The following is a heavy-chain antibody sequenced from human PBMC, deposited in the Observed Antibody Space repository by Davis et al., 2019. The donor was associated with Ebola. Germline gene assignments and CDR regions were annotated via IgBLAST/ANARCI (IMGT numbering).Heavy chain of an antibody. CDR3: ARDDLGFDY. V-gene: IGHV4-59*01. Sequence: MPSETLSLTCTVSGGSISSYYWSWIRQPPGKGLEWIGEINHSGSTNYNPSLKSRVTISVDTSKNQFSLNLSSVTTADTAVYYCARDDLGFDYWGQGTLVTVSS. J-gene: IGHJ4*02. CDR1: GGSISSYY. CDR2: INHSGST. D-gene: IGHD3-16*01.